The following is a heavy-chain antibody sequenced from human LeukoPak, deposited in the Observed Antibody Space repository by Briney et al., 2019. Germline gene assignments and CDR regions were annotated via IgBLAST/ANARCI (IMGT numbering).Heavy chain of an antibody. CDR2: ISSSSSFI. V-gene: IGHV3-21*04. J-gene: IGHJ1*01. Sequence: KSGGSLRLSCAASGFTFSNYNINWVRQAPGKGLEWVSSISSSSSFIYYADSVKGRFTISRDNSKNTQSLQMNSLRAEDTAVYYCAKDDDWGRYKHWGQGTLVTISS. CDR3: AKDDDWGRYKH. CDR1: GFTFSNYN. D-gene: IGHD3-16*01.